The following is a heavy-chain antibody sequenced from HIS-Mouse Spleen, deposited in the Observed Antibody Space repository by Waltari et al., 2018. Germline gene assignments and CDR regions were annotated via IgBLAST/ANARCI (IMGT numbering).Heavy chain of an antibody. D-gene: IGHD6-13*01. V-gene: IGHV4-39*07. CDR1: GGSISSSSYY. J-gene: IGHJ2*01. Sequence: QLQLQESGPGLVKPSETLSLTCTVSGGSISSSSYYWGWIRQPPGKGLGWIGSIYYSGSTNSNPSLKSRVTISVDTSKNQFSLKLSSVTAADTAVYYCAREIPYSSSWYDWYFDLWGRGTLVTVSS. CDR3: AREIPYSSSWYDWYFDL. CDR2: IYYSGST.